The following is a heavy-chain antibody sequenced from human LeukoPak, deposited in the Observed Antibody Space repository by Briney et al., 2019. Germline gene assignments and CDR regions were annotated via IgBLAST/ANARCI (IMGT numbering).Heavy chain of an antibody. J-gene: IGHJ4*02. V-gene: IGHV4-61*02. CDR3: VRGPDTKIDY. CDR1: GGSISSGGYY. Sequence: TLSLTCAVSGGSISSGGYYWSWIRQPAGKGLEWIGRIYSGGSTNYNPSLKGRVTMSVDTSKNQFSLKLSSVTAADTAVYYCVRGPDTKIDYWGQGTLVTVSS. CDR2: IYSGGST.